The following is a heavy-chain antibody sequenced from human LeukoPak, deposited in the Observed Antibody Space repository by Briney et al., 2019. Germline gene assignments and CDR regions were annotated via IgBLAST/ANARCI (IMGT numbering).Heavy chain of an antibody. CDR1: GGSISSYY. CDR3: ARTTSSGWYSVFDY. Sequence: SETLSLTCTVSGGSISSYYWSWIRQPPGKGLEWIGYIYYSGSTNYNPSLKSRVTISVGTSKNQFSLKLSSVTAADTAVYYCARTTSSGWYSVFDYWGQGTLVTVSS. V-gene: IGHV4-59*01. D-gene: IGHD6-19*01. J-gene: IGHJ4*02. CDR2: IYYSGST.